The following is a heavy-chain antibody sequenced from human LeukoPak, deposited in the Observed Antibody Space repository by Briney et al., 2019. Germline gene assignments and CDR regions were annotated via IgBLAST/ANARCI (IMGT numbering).Heavy chain of an antibody. V-gene: IGHV1-69*04. D-gene: IGHD3-10*01. J-gene: IGHJ4*02. CDR3: ARGTPMVRGVNLDY. Sequence: SVKVSCKASGGTFSIYAISWVRQAPGQGLEWMGRIIPILGIANYAQKFQGRVTITADKSTSTAYMELSSLRSEDTAVYYCARGTPMVRGVNLDYWGQGTLVTVSS. CDR2: IIPILGIA. CDR1: GGTFSIYA.